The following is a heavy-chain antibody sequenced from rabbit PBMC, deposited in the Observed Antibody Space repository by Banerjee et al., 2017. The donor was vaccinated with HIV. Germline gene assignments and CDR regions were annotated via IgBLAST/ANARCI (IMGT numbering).Heavy chain of an antibody. CDR2: IYAGKGST. CDR3: ARVAYASSSGYWVNPYYFNL. V-gene: IGHV1S7*01. CDR1: GFDFSSYY. J-gene: IGHJ4*01. D-gene: IGHD1-1*01. Sequence: QLKETGGGLVQPGGSLTLSCKASGFDFSSYYMSWVRQAPGKGLEWIGIIYAGKGSTDYASWVNGRFTISSDNAQNTVDLQMNSLTAADTATYFCARVAYASSSGYWVNPYYFNLWGPGTLVTVS.